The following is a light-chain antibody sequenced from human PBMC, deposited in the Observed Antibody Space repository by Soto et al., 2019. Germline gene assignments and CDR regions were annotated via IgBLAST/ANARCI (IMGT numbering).Light chain of an antibody. CDR2: GAS. Sequence: EIVMTQSPATLSVSPGERATLSCRASQSVSSNLAWYQQKPGQAPRLLIFGASTRATGITARFSGSGSGTEFTVTICSLQSENFSVYSCQQYNNWPGTFGQGTTLEIK. CDR1: QSVSSN. CDR3: QQYNNWPGT. J-gene: IGKJ2*01. V-gene: IGKV3-15*01.